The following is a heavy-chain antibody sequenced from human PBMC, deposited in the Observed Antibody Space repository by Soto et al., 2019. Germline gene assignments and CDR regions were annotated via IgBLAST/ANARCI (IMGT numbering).Heavy chain of an antibody. CDR3: ARVFRKITTVFWDAFDI. J-gene: IGHJ3*02. Sequence: QVQLQESGPGMVKPSEPLSLTCTVSGGSISDDSWSWIRKSPGKGLEWIGYLYNSGSTIYNPSLKSRVTISVDSSKRQFALNLNSVTAADAAVYYCARVFRKITTVFWDAFDIWGQGTKVAVSS. CDR1: GGSISDDS. D-gene: IGHD3-3*01. CDR2: LYNSGST. V-gene: IGHV4-59*01.